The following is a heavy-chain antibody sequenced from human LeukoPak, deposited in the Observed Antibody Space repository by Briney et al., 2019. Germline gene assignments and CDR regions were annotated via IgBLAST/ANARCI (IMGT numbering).Heavy chain of an antibody. J-gene: IGHJ4*02. CDR2: INPNSGGT. D-gene: IGHD2-2*03. CDR3: ARLVDIVVVPAAIVFDY. Sequence: ASVKVSCKASGYTFTGYYMHWVRQAPGQGLEWMGWINPNSGGTNCAQKFQGRVTMTRDTSISTAYMELSRLRSDDTAVYYCARLVDIVVVPAAIVFDYWGQGTLVTVSS. V-gene: IGHV1-2*02. CDR1: GYTFTGYY.